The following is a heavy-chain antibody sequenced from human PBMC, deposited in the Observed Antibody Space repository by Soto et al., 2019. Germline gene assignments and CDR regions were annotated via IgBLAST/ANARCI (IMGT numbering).Heavy chain of an antibody. CDR2: ISGSGGST. J-gene: IGHJ6*03. Sequence: GGSLRLSCAASGFTFSSFAMSWVRQAPGKGLEWVSTISGSGGSTYYADSVKGRFTISRDNSKNTLYLQMNSLRAEDTAVYYCAKVPTRPLWYMDVWGKGTTVTVAS. D-gene: IGHD2-21*01. V-gene: IGHV3-23*01. CDR1: GFTFSSFA. CDR3: AKVPTRPLWYMDV.